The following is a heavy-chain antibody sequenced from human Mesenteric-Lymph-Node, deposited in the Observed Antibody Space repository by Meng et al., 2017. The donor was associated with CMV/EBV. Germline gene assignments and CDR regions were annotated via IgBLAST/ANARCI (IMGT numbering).Heavy chain of an antibody. J-gene: IGHJ5*02. Sequence: QLHLQESGPGLVNPSETPSLTCTVSGGSISSSSYYWGWIRQPPGKGLEWIGSIYYSGSTYYNPSLKSRVTISVDTSKNQFSLKLSSVTAADTAVYYCARPHYYGSGSSPWFDPWGQGTLVTVSS. CDR1: GGSISSSSYY. D-gene: IGHD3-10*01. CDR3: ARPHYYGSGSSPWFDP. CDR2: IYYSGST. V-gene: IGHV4-39*01.